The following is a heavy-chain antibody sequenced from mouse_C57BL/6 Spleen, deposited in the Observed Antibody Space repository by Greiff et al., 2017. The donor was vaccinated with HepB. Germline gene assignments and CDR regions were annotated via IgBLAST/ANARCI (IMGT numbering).Heavy chain of an antibody. Sequence: VQLQQSGAELAKPGASVKLSCKASGYTFTSYWMHWVKQRPGQGLEWIGYINPSSGYTKYNQKFKDKATLIADKSSSTAYMQLSSLTYEDSAVYYGARSSYYDYELGYWGQGTTLTVSS. D-gene: IGHD2-4*01. CDR1: GYTFTSYW. J-gene: IGHJ2*01. V-gene: IGHV1-7*01. CDR3: ARSSYYDYELGY. CDR2: INPSSGYT.